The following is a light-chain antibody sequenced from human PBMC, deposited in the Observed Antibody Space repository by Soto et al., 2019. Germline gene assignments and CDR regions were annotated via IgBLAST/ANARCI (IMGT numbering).Light chain of an antibody. CDR2: AAS. CDR3: QQYNNWPRT. Sequence: EIVMTQSPATLSESPGERATLSCRAGQSVSSKLAWYQQKPGRAPRLLIYAASTRATGIPARFSGSGSGTEFTLTISSLQSEDFAVYYCQQYNNWPRTFGQGTKVDIK. V-gene: IGKV3-15*01. J-gene: IGKJ1*01. CDR1: QSVSSK.